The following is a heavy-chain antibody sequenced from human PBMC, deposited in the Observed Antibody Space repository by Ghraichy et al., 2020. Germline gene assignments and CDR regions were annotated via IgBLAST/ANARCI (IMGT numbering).Heavy chain of an antibody. Sequence: GGSLRLSCAASGFTFSSYTMHWVRQAPGKGLEWVALISYDGSSKYYADSVKGRFTISRDNSKNTLYLQMNNLRAEDTAVYYCARGHYCSGGTCYLNYFDYWGQGTLVTVSS. CDR3: ARGHYCSGGTCYLNYFDY. V-gene: IGHV3-30-3*01. CDR2: ISYDGSSK. J-gene: IGHJ4*02. D-gene: IGHD2-15*01. CDR1: GFTFSSYT.